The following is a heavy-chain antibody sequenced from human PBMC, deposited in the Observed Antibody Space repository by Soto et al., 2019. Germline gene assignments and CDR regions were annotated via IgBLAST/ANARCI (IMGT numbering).Heavy chain of an antibody. V-gene: IGHV1-18*01. Sequence: ASVKVSCKASGYTFTSYGISWVRQAPGQGLEWMGWISAYNGNTNYAQKLQGRVTMTTDTSTSTAYMELRSLRSDDTAVYYCARGGRYDFWSGPTLFDYWGQGTLVTVSS. J-gene: IGHJ4*02. CDR3: ARGGRYDFWSGPTLFDY. D-gene: IGHD3-3*01. CDR1: GYTFTSYG. CDR2: ISAYNGNT.